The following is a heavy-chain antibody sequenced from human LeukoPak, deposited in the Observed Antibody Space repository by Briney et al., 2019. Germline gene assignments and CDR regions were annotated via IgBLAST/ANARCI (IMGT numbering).Heavy chain of an antibody. CDR1: GFTFRNYA. J-gene: IGHJ4*02. Sequence: GGSLRLSCAASGFTFRNYAMSWVRQAPGKGLEWVSTLSVGGTTYYADSVRGRFTFPRDNSKNTLYLQMNSLRAEDTAIYYCAKGGGEDWPFDYWGQGTLVTVSS. D-gene: IGHD3-16*01. V-gene: IGHV3-23*01. CDR3: AKGGGEDWPFDY. CDR2: LSVGGTT.